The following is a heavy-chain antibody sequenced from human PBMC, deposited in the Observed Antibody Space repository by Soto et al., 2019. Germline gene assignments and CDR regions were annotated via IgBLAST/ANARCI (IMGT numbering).Heavy chain of an antibody. D-gene: IGHD5-12*01. J-gene: IGHJ4*02. CDR1: GYTFTDYG. V-gene: IGHV1-3*01. Sequence: QVQLVQSGPEGKKPGASVKVSCKASGYTFTDYGLHWLRQAPGQRLEWMGWISRDTDNTKYSQKFQGRVTITKDTSATTASMELTSLRSEDTAVYYCARYLYDHWFAYWGQGTLVTVSS. CDR2: ISRDTDNT. CDR3: ARYLYDHWFAY.